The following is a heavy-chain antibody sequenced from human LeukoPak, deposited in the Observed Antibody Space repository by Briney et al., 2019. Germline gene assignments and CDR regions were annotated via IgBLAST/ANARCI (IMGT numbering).Heavy chain of an antibody. CDR3: AKDMTGIAAAVDY. J-gene: IGHJ4*02. D-gene: IGHD6-13*01. CDR1: GFTFDDYA. CDR2: TSWNSGSI. Sequence: SLRLSCAASGFTFDDYAMHWVRQAPGKGLEWVSGTSWNSGSIGYADSVKGRFTISRDNAKNSLYLQMNSLRAEDTALYYCAKDMTGIAAAVDYWGQGTLVTVSS. V-gene: IGHV3-9*01.